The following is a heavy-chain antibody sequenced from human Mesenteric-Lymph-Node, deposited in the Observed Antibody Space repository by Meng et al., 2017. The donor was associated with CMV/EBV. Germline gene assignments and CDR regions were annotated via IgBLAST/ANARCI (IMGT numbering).Heavy chain of an antibody. CDR2: IKSKANGETT. D-gene: IGHD4-17*01. V-gene: IGHV3-15*01. CDR3: TTNDYGDSLD. CDR1: GFTISTYW. J-gene: IGHJ4*02. Sequence: GGSLRLSCAASGFTISTYWMIWVRQAPGKGLEWVGRIKSKANGETTDYAAPVKGRFIISRDDSKNTLYLQMNSLKTEDSAVYYCTTNDYGDSLDWGQGTLVTVSS.